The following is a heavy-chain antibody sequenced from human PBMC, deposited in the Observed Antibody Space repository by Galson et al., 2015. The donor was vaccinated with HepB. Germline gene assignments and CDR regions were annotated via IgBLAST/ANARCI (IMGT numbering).Heavy chain of an antibody. CDR2: MSYDGSNK. J-gene: IGHJ4*02. CDR3: ARDQGYCTSTTCYSWGAYLDY. Sequence: SLRLSCAASGFTFNTYAIHWVRQAPGQGLEWVAVMSYDGSNKYYADSVKGRFTISRDNSKNTLYLQMNSLRAEDTAVYYCARDQGYCTSTTCYSWGAYLDYWGQGTLVTVSS. V-gene: IGHV3-30*04. CDR1: GFTFNTYA. D-gene: IGHD2-2*02.